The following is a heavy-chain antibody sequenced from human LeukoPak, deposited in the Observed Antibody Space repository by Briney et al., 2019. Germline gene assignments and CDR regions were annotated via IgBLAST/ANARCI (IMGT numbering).Heavy chain of an antibody. J-gene: IGHJ4*02. CDR2: IRSKANSYAT. CDR3: TSDDYSNYNFRAENDY. D-gene: IGHD4-11*01. V-gene: IGHV3-73*01. Sequence: GVLRLSCAASGFTFSGSAMHWVRQASGKGLEWVGRIRSKANSYATAYAASVKGRFTISRDDSKNTAYLQTNSLKTEDTAVYYCTSDDYSNYNFRAENDYWGQGTLVTVSS. CDR1: GFTFSGSA.